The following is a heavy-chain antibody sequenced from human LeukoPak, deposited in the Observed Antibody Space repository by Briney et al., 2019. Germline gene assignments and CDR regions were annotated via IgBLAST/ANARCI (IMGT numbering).Heavy chain of an antibody. Sequence: GGSLRLSCAASGFTFSSYAMDWVRQAPGKGLEWVSAISGSGTTAYYADSVKGRFTISRDNSKSTLYLQMNSLRAEDTALYYCAKTNCGWYTSFDCWGQGTLGTVSA. CDR2: ISGSGTTA. CDR1: GFTFSSYA. D-gene: IGHD6-19*01. V-gene: IGHV3-23*01. J-gene: IGHJ4*02. CDR3: AKTNCGWYTSFDC.